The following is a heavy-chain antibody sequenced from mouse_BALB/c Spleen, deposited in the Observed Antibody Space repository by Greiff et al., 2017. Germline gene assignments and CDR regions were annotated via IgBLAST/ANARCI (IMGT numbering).Heavy chain of an antibody. D-gene: IGHD2-4*01. J-gene: IGHJ4*01. CDR2: IWAGGST. Sequence: VKVVESGPGLVAPSQSLSITCTVSGFSLTSYGVHWVRQPPGKGLEWLGVIWAGGSTNYNSALMSRLSISKDNSKSQVFLKMNSLQTDDTAMYYCARIYYEYYYAMDYWGQGTSVTVSS. V-gene: IGHV2-9*02. CDR1: GFSLTSYG. CDR3: ARIYYEYYYAMDY.